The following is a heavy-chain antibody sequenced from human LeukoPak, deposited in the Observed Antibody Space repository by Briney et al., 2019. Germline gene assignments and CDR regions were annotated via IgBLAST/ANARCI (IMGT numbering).Heavy chain of an antibody. V-gene: IGHV1-69*13. J-gene: IGHJ6*02. D-gene: IGHD6-6*01. Sequence: SVKVSCKASGGTFSSYAISWVRQAPGQGLEWMGGITPIFGTANYAQKFQGRVTITADESTSTAYMELSSLRSEDTAVYYCARDKSSSSLSYYYYGMDVWGQGTTVTVSS. CDR3: ARDKSSSSLSYYYYGMDV. CDR1: GGTFSSYA. CDR2: ITPIFGTA.